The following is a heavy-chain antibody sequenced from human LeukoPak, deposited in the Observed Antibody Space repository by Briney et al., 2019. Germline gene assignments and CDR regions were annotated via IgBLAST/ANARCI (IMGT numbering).Heavy chain of an antibody. D-gene: IGHD3-10*01. V-gene: IGHV3-23*01. Sequence: GGSLRLSCAASGFTFSSYAMSWVRQAPGKGLEWGSAISGSGGSTYYADSVKGRFTISRDNSKNTLYLQMNSLRAEDTAVYYCAKDIPSSYYYGKAYFQHWGQGTLVTVSS. CDR3: AKDIPSSYYYGKAYFQH. CDR2: ISGSGGST. CDR1: GFTFSSYA. J-gene: IGHJ1*01.